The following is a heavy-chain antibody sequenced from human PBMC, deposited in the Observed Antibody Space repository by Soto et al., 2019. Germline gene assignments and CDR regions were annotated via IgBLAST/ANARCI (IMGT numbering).Heavy chain of an antibody. CDR1: GGTFSSYA. J-gene: IGHJ4*02. CDR3: ASVRRRDGYNPFDY. CDR2: IIPLFGTA. Sequence: QVQLVQSGAEVKKPGSSVKVSCKASGGTFSSYAISWVRQAPGQGLEWMGGIIPLFGTANNAQKFQGRVTITADESTREGSVELSSLSTEDTAVYYCASVRRRDGYNPFDYWGQGSLVTVSS. V-gene: IGHV1-69*01. D-gene: IGHD5-12*01.